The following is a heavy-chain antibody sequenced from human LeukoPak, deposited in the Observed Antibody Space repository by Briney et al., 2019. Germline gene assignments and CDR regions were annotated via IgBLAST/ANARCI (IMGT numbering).Heavy chain of an antibody. CDR2: IKSKTDGGTT. J-gene: IGHJ4*02. CDR3: TTDLGRVYDILTGYYRRGDY. Sequence: GGSLRLSCAASGFTVSSNYMSWVRQAPGKGLEWVGRIKSKTDGGTTDYAAPVKGRFTISRDDSKNTLYLQMNSLKTEDTAVYYCTTDLGRVYDILTGYYRRGDYWGQGTLVTVSS. D-gene: IGHD3-9*01. CDR1: GFTVSSNY. V-gene: IGHV3-15*01.